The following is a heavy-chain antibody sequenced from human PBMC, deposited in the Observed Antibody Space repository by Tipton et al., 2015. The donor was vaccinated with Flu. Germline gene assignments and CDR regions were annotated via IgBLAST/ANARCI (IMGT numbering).Heavy chain of an antibody. CDR1: GGSISSYY. J-gene: IGHJ4*02. CDR2: IYYSGST. CDR3: ARGMLADDGLGYFDY. V-gene: IGHV4-59*01. D-gene: IGHD1-26*01. Sequence: TLSLTCTVSGGSISSYYWSWIRQPPGKGPEWIGYIYYSGSTNYNPSLKSRVTISVDTSKNQFSLKLSSVTAADTAVYYCARGMLADDGLGYFDYWGQGTLVTVSS.